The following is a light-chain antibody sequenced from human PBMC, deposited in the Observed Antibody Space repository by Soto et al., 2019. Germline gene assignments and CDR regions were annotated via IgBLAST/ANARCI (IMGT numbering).Light chain of an antibody. V-gene: IGLV2-14*03. CDR2: GVS. CDR3: CSYAGSSTVV. Sequence: QSALTQPASVSGSPGQSITISCTGTSSDVGAYKYVSWYQQHPGKAPKLIIYGVSNRPSGVSNRFSGSKSGNTAFLTISGLQPEDEADYYCCSYAGSSTVVFGGGTKVTVL. CDR1: SSDVGAYKY. J-gene: IGLJ2*01.